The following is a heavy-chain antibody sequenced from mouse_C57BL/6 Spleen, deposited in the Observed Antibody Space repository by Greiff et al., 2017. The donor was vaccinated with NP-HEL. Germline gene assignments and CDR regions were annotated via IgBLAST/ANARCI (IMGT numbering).Heavy chain of an antibody. D-gene: IGHD2-4*01. Sequence: QVQLQQSGAELMKPGASVKLSCKATGYTFTGYWIEWVKQRPGHGLEWIGEILPGSGSTNYNEKFKGKATFTADTSSNTAYMQLSSLTTEDSAIYYCAKRGTSNDYDEDYAMDYWGQGTSVTVSS. CDR3: AKRGTSNDYDEDYAMDY. CDR2: ILPGSGST. J-gene: IGHJ4*01. V-gene: IGHV1-9*01. CDR1: GYTFTGYW.